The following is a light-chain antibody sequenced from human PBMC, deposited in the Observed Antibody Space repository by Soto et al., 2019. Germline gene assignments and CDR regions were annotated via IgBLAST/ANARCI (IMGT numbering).Light chain of an antibody. CDR2: DAS. CDR1: QSVSSY. CDR3: QQRGNWPLT. Sequence: EIVLTQSPATLSLSPRERATLSCRASQSVSSYLAWYQQKPGQAPRLLIYDASNRATGIPARFSGSGSGTDFTLTISSLETEDFAVYYCQQRGNWPLTFGGGTKVEIK. J-gene: IGKJ4*01. V-gene: IGKV3-11*01.